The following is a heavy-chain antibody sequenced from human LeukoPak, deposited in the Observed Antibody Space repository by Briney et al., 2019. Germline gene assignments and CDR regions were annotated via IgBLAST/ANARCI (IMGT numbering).Heavy chain of an antibody. J-gene: IGHJ5*02. CDR2: ISAYNGNT. Sequence: ASVKVSCKASGYTFTSYGISWVRQAPGQGLEWMGWISAYNGNTNYAQKLQGRVTMTTDTSTSTAYMELRSLRSDDTAVHYCARARYYDSSGYYDWFDPWGQGTLVTVSS. D-gene: IGHD3-22*01. CDR3: ARARYYDSSGYYDWFDP. V-gene: IGHV1-18*01. CDR1: GYTFTSYG.